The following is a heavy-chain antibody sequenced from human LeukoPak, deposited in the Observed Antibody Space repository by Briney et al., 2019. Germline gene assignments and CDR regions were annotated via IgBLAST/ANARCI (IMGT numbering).Heavy chain of an antibody. CDR3: AKATSAVAGTRALFDP. D-gene: IGHD6-19*01. CDR2: ITTSGST. Sequence: GGSLRLSCAASGLTASHNVNNAMSWVRHAPGKGLEWVSGITTSGSTYYADSVKGRFTISRENSNNTLYLHMDSLRAEDTAVYYCAKATSAVAGTRALFDPWGQGTLVTVSS. CDR1: GLTASHNVNNA. V-gene: IGHV3-23*01. J-gene: IGHJ5*02.